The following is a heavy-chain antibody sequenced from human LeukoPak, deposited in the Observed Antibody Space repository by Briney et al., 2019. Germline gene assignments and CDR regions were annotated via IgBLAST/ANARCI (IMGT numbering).Heavy chain of an antibody. CDR2: IYYSGST. V-gene: IGHV4-34*01. CDR1: GGSFSGYY. CDR3: ARHYSDSSSWYDY. D-gene: IGHD6-13*01. Sequence: SETLSLTCAVYGGSFSGYYWSWIRQPPGKGLEWIGSIYYSGSTYYNPSLKSRVTISVDTSKNQFSLKLSSVTAADTAVYYCARHYSDSSSWYDYWGQGTLVTVSS. J-gene: IGHJ4*02.